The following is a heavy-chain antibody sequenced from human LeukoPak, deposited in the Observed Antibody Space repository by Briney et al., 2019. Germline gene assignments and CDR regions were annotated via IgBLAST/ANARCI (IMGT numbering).Heavy chain of an antibody. V-gene: IGHV1-2*02. CDR3: ARGVSASSGWYFRDAFDI. D-gene: IGHD6-19*01. J-gene: IGHJ3*02. CDR2: INPNSCGT. CDR1: GYTFTGYY. Sequence: GASVKVSCKASGYTFTGYYMHWVRQAPGQGVEWMGWINPNSCGTNYAQKFQGRVTMPRDTSISTAYMELSRLRSDDTAVYYCARGVSASSGWYFRDAFDIWGQGTMVTVSS.